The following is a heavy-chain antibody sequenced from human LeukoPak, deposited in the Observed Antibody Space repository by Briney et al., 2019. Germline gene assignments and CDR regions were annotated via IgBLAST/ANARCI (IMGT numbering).Heavy chain of an antibody. D-gene: IGHD6-13*01. CDR3: AKDSIAAAGPDY. CDR2: ISYDGSNK. J-gene: IGHJ4*02. CDR1: GFTFSSYG. Sequence: PGGSLRLSCAASGFTFSSYGMHWVRQAPGKGLEWVAVISYDGSNKYYADSVKGRFTISRDNSKNTLYLQMNSLRAEDTAVYYCAKDSIAAAGPDYWGQGTLVTVSS. V-gene: IGHV3-30*18.